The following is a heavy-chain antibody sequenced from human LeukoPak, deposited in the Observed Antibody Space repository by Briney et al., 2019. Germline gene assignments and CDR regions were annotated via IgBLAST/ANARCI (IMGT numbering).Heavy chain of an antibody. V-gene: IGHV3-21*01. CDR3: ARDYDFWSGYYPDDI. D-gene: IGHD3-3*01. CDR2: ISSSSSYI. Sequence: GGSLRLSCAASGFTFSSYSMNWVRQAPGKGLEWVSSISSSSSYIYYADSVKGQFTISRDNAKNSLYLQMNSLRAEDTAVYYCARDYDFWSGYYPDDIWGQGTMVTVSS. J-gene: IGHJ3*02. CDR1: GFTFSSYS.